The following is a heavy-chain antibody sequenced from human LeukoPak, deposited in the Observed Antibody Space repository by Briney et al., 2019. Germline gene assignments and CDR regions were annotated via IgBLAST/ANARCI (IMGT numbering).Heavy chain of an antibody. Sequence: PGGSLRLSCAASGFIFSRYAMSWVRQAPGKGLEWVSDINDNGGGTFYADSVKSRFTVSRDNSKNTLYMQMNSLRGGDTAVYYCAKKLGSSPGDFFDYWGQGTLVTVSS. CDR1: GFIFSRYA. CDR3: AKKLGSSPGDFFDY. D-gene: IGHD6-6*01. CDR2: INDNGGGT. V-gene: IGHV3-23*01. J-gene: IGHJ4*02.